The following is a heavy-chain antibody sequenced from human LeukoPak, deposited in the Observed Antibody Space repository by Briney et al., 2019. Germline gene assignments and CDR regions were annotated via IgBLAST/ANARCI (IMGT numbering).Heavy chain of an antibody. CDR3: ARVDWEGSGSYYFDY. V-gene: IGHV3-30*09. Sequence: GGSLRLSCAASGFTFSNYALHWVRQAPGKGLEWVAVISYDGSSEYYADSVKGRFAISRDNSKNTLFLQMDNLRAEDTAVYYCARVDWEGSGSYYFDYWGQGTLVTVSS. CDR2: ISYDGSSE. CDR1: GFTFSNYA. D-gene: IGHD1-26*01. J-gene: IGHJ4*02.